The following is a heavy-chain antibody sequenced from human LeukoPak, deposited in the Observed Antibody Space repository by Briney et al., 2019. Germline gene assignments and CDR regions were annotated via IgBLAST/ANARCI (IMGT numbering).Heavy chain of an antibody. J-gene: IGHJ5*02. V-gene: IGHV1-46*01. CDR2: INPSGGST. Sequence: ASVKVSCKASGYTFTSYYMHWVRQVPGQGLEWMGIINPSGGSTSYAQKFQGRVTMTRDTSTSTVYMELSSLRSEDTAVYYCARDSSDGDYEVGLDPWGQGTLVTVSS. D-gene: IGHD4-17*01. CDR1: GYTFTSYY. CDR3: ARDSSDGDYEVGLDP.